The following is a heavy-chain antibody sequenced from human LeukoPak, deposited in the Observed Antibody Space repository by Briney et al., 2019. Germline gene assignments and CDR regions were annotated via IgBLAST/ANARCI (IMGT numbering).Heavy chain of an antibody. J-gene: IGHJ4*02. CDR3: ATWDSGRYSQIDN. CDR2: IYYAGDT. CDR1: GGPVSSSRYY. Sequence: SETLSLTCTVSGGPVSSSRYYWGWVRQSPEKRLECIGTIYYAGDTYHTPSLESRLTISVDTSKNQFSLKLRSVTAADTAVYYCATWDSGRYSQIDNWGQGTLVTVSS. V-gene: IGHV4-39*01. D-gene: IGHD1-26*01.